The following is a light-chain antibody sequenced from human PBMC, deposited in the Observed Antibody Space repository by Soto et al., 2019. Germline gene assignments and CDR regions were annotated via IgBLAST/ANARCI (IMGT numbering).Light chain of an antibody. CDR3: QQYDNIPLT. Sequence: DIHMTESPSSLSSSVGDRVTITCRASHSNSSYLNWYQQKPGRAPKLLIYDASNLETGVPSRFSGSGSGTDFTFTISSLQPEDIATYYCQQYDNIPLTFGGGTKVDIK. J-gene: IGKJ4*01. V-gene: IGKV1-33*01. CDR2: DAS. CDR1: HSNSSY.